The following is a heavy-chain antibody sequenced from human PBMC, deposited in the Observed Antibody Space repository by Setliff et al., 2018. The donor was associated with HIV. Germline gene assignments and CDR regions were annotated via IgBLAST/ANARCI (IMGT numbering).Heavy chain of an antibody. Sequence: ASVKVSCKASGYTFTSYYMHWVRQAPGQGLEWMGIINPSGGSTSYAQKFQGRVTMTRDTSTSTVYMELSSLRSEDTAVYYCARDPNRIAVAGTFDYWGQGTLVTVSS. J-gene: IGHJ4*02. CDR2: INPSGGST. D-gene: IGHD6-19*01. CDR1: GYTFTSYY. CDR3: ARDPNRIAVAGTFDY. V-gene: IGHV1-46*01.